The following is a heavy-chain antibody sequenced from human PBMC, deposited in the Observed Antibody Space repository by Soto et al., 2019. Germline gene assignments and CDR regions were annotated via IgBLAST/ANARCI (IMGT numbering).Heavy chain of an antibody. V-gene: IGHV1-46*01. J-gene: IGHJ6*02. D-gene: IGHD6-19*01. CDR3: ARDSLQWLVV. CDR2: INPSGGST. Sequence: QVQLVQSGAEVKKPGASVKVSCKASGYTFTSYYMHWVRQAPGQGLEWMGIINPSGGSTSYAQKFQGRVTMTRDTSTSTVYMELSSPRFDDTAVYYCARDSLQWLVVWGQGTTVTVSS. CDR1: GYTFTSYY.